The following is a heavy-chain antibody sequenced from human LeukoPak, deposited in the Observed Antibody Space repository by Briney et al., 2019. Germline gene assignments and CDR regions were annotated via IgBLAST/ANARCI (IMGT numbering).Heavy chain of an antibody. V-gene: IGHV1-69*06. J-gene: IGHJ5*02. CDR3: ARVRYSSSWRTFDP. D-gene: IGHD6-13*01. Sequence: SVKVSCKASGGTFTSYAISWVRQAPGQGLEWMGGIIPIFGTANYAQKFQGRVTITADKSTSTAYMELSSLRSEDTAVYYCARVRYSSSWRTFDPWGQGTLVTVSS. CDR1: GGTFTSYA. CDR2: IIPIFGTA.